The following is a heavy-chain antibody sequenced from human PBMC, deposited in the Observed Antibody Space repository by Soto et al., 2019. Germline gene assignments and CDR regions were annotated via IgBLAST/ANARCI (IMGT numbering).Heavy chain of an antibody. D-gene: IGHD6-6*01. J-gene: IGHJ4*02. CDR3: AKRVEYSSSWAYFDH. CDR2: ISPSGGDT. CDR1: GFIFSEYA. V-gene: IGHV3-23*01. Sequence: EVQLLESGGGLVQPGGSLRLSCAASGFIFSEYAMSWVRQAPGKGLEWVSAISPSGGDTYDADSVKGRFAISRDNSKNTLSRQMNSLRAGDTAVYYCAKRVEYSSSWAYFDHWGRGTLVIVSS.